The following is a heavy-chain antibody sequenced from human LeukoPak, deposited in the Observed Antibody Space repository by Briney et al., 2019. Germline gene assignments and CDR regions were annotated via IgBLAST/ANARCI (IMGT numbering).Heavy chain of an antibody. CDR3: AKDRDRENPWTGMDV. Sequence: ASVKVSCKASGYTFTSSGISWVRQAPGQGLEWMGWINTYNGNTNYAQKLQGRVTMTTDTPTSTAYMELRSLRSDDTAVYYCAKDRDRENPWTGMDVWSQGTTVTVSS. CDR2: INTYNGNT. CDR1: GYTFTSSG. D-gene: IGHD1-1*01. J-gene: IGHJ6*02. V-gene: IGHV1-18*01.